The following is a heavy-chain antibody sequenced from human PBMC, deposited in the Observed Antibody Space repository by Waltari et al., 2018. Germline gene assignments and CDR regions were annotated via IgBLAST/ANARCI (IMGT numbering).Heavy chain of an antibody. CDR2: INPNSGGT. V-gene: IGHV1-2*06. CDR3: ARVRQADGYMTEDAFDI. CDR1: GYTFTGYY. D-gene: IGHD5-12*01. J-gene: IGHJ3*02. Sequence: QVQLVQSGAEVKKPGASVKVSCTASGYTFTGYYMHWVRQAPGQGLEWMGRINPNSGGTNYAQKFQGRVTMTRDTSISTAYMELSRLRSDDTAVYYCARVRQADGYMTEDAFDIWGQGTMVTVSS.